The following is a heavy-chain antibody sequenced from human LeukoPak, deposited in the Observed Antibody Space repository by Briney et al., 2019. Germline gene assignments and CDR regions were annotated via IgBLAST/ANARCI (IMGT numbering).Heavy chain of an antibody. J-gene: IGHJ4*02. CDR2: IYTPGST. CDR1: GGSISSYH. V-gene: IGHV4-4*07. CDR3: ARDVYEQWLPGAFDY. D-gene: IGHD6-19*01. Sequence: PSETLSLTCTVSGGSISSYHWSWIRQPAGKGLEWIGHIYTPGSTKYNPSLKSRVTMSVDTSKNQFSLKLSSVTAADTAVYCCARDVYEQWLPGAFDYWGQGTLVTVSS.